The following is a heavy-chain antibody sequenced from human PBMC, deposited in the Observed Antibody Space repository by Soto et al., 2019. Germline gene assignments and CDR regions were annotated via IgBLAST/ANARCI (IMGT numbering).Heavy chain of an antibody. CDR2: IYYSGST. CDR3: ARAIPVVTDV. Sequence: QVQLQESGPGLVKPSQTLSLTCTVSGGSISSGDYYWSWIRQPPGKGLEWIGYIYYSGSTYYNPSLKSRVTLSVGPANNLFPLEPSSVPGADTAVYFRARAIPVVTDVWGQGTTVTVSS. CDR1: GGSISSGDYY. J-gene: IGHJ6*02. V-gene: IGHV4-30-4*01. D-gene: IGHD5-18*01.